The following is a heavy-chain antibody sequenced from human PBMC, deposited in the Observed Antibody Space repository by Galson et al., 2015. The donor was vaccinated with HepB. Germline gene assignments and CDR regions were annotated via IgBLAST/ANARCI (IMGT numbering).Heavy chain of an antibody. V-gene: IGHV1-18*01. J-gene: IGHJ5*02. CDR2: ISTYNGYT. Sequence: SVKVSCKASGYIFSSYSITWVRQAPGQGLEWMGWISTYNGYTDYAQKFQGRVTMTTDTSTSTAYMELKSLRSDDTAVYFCARGGFVGAVTGTQNNWFDPWGQGTLVTVSS. CDR1: GYIFSSYS. CDR3: ARGGFVGAVTGTQNNWFDP. D-gene: IGHD2-15*01.